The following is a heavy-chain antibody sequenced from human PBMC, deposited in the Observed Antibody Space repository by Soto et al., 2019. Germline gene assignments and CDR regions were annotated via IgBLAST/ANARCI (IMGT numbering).Heavy chain of an antibody. CDR2: ISAYTGNT. CDR3: ARRWTTGEIDY. J-gene: IGHJ4*02. D-gene: IGHD4-17*01. V-gene: IGHV1-18*01. Sequence: QVQLVQSGSEVKKRGASVKVSCKASGYIVNSFGISWVRQAPVQGLEWMGWISAYTGNTKYAQNFQGRVTMTTDTSTSTAYMELRSLRSDDTAVYYCARRWTTGEIDYWGQGTLVTVSS. CDR1: GYIVNSFG.